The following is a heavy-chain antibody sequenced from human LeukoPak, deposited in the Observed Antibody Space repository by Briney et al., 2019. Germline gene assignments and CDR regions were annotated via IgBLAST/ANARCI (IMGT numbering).Heavy chain of an antibody. Sequence: ASVKVSCKASGYTFTSYYMHWVRQAPGQGLEWMGIINPSSGNTSYAQKFQGRVTMTRDTSTSTVYMELSSLRSEDTAVYYCARGIATYGDYVFFDYWGQGTLVTVSS. CDR2: INPSSGNT. V-gene: IGHV1-46*01. CDR1: GYTFTSYY. CDR3: ARGIATYGDYVFFDY. J-gene: IGHJ4*02. D-gene: IGHD4-17*01.